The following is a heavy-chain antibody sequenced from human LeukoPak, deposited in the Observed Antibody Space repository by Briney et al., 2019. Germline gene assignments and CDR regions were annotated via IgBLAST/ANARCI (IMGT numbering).Heavy chain of an antibody. CDR3: ARIIYSAIDAFDI. CDR1: GVSISSYY. D-gene: IGHD1-26*01. V-gene: IGHV4-4*07. J-gene: IGHJ3*02. CDR2: IYTSGST. Sequence: LETLSLTCTVSGVSISSYYWSWIRQPAGKGLEWIGRIYTSGSTNYNPSLKSRVTMSVDTSKNQFSLKLSSVTAADTAVYYCARIIYSAIDAFDIWGQGTMVTVSS.